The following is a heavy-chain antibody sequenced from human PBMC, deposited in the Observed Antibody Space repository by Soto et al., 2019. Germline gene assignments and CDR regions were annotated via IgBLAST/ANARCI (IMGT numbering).Heavy chain of an antibody. J-gene: IGHJ4*02. Sequence: PSETLSLTCTVSGGSISSYYWSWIRQPPGKGLEWIGYIYYSGSTNYNPSLKSRVTISVDTSKNQFSLKLSSVTAADTAVYYCASYFGSGITGTFRYWGQGTLVTVSS. CDR3: ASYFGSGITGTFRY. V-gene: IGHV4-59*01. CDR1: GGSISSYY. D-gene: IGHD1-7*01. CDR2: IYYSGST.